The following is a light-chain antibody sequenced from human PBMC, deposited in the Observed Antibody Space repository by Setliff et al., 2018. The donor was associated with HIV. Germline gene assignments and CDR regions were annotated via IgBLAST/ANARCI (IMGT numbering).Light chain of an antibody. J-gene: IGLJ2*01. CDR2: EVN. Sequence: QSALTQPPSVSGSPGQTVTISCTGTSSDVGSYNRVSWYQTPPGTAPKLIIHEVNTRPSGVPDRFSGSKSGHTASLTISGLQAEDEAHYYCSSHSSSSTLVFGGGTKVTVL. CDR1: SSDVGSYNR. V-gene: IGLV2-18*02. CDR3: SSHSSSSTLV.